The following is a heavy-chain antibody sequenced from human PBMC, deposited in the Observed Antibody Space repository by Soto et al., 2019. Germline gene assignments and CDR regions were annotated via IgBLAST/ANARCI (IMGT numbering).Heavy chain of an antibody. CDR1: GASIYTYY. D-gene: IGHD6-19*01. Sequence: SETLSLTCNVSGASIYTYYWNWIRQSPGKGLEWIGYISDGGSTNYNPSLESRVTISLDTSKKQVSLKLSSVSAADTAVYYWAKGIRQGEMAAPFEYWGRGTLVTVS. V-gene: IGHV4-59*01. CDR2: ISDGGST. CDR3: AKGIRQGEMAAPFEY. J-gene: IGHJ4*02.